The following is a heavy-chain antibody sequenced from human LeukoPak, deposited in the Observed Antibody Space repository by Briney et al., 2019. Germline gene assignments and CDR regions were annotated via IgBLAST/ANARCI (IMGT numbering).Heavy chain of an antibody. J-gene: IGHJ6*03. CDR1: GFFSTHA. Sequence: PGGSLRLSCAATGFFSTHAMHWVRQAPGKGLEWVAVISYDGSTKNYVDSVQGRFTISRDNSKNTLYLQMNSLRPEDTAVYYCAKTGFQWGYYFYYMDVWGKGTTVTVSS. D-gene: IGHD1-14*01. V-gene: IGHV3-30-3*02. CDR3: AKTGFQWGYYFYYMDV. CDR2: ISYDGSTK.